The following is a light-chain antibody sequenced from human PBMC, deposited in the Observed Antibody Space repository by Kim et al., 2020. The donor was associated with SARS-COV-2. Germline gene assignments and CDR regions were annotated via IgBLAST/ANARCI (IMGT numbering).Light chain of an antibody. CDR1: QRVSSNY. J-gene: IGKJ4*02. Sequence: SPGESATLSCRASQRVSSNYSAWYQQKPGQTPRLLIYDASTRATGIPDRFSGSGSGTDFTLTISRLEPDDFAVYYCQQYGSSPGTFGGGTKVDIK. V-gene: IGKV3-20*01. CDR3: QQYGSSPGT. CDR2: DAS.